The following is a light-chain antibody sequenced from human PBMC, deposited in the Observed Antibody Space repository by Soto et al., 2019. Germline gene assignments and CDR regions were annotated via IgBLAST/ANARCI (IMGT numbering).Light chain of an antibody. CDR2: GAS. Sequence: EIVLTQSPGTLSLSPGERATLSCRASQRVSSSYLAWYQQKPGQAPRLLIYGASRRATGIPDRFTGSGSGTDFSLTIIRLEPEDFAVYYCQQYDSSPLTFGGGTKVEIK. CDR3: QQYDSSPLT. V-gene: IGKV3-20*01. J-gene: IGKJ4*01. CDR1: QRVSSSY.